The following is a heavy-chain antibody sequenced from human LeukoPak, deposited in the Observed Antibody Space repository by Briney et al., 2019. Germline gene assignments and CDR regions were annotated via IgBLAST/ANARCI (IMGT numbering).Heavy chain of an antibody. J-gene: IGHJ6*03. V-gene: IGHV3-30*02. D-gene: IGHD6-13*01. CDR3: ARVSYSSSWYFPNYYYYMDV. Sequence: GGSLRLSCAASGFTFSSYGMHWVRQAPGKGLEWVAFIRYDGSNKYYADSVKGRFTISRDNSKNTLYLQMNSLRAEDTAVYYCARVSYSSSWYFPNYYYYMDVWGKGTTVTVSS. CDR1: GFTFSSYG. CDR2: IRYDGSNK.